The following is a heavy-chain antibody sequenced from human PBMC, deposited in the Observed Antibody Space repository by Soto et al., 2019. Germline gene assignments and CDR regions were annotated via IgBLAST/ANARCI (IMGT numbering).Heavy chain of an antibody. CDR2: ISAYNGNT. J-gene: IGHJ6*02. V-gene: IGHV1-18*01. CDR3: ASEGMAVVVDNYYYGMDV. Sequence: ASVKVSCKASGYTFTSYGISWVRQAPGQGLEWMGWISAYNGNTNYAQKLQGRVAMTTDTSTSTAYMELRSLRSDDTAVYYCASEGMAVVVDNYYYGMDVWGQGTTVTVSS. D-gene: IGHD3-22*01. CDR1: GYTFTSYG.